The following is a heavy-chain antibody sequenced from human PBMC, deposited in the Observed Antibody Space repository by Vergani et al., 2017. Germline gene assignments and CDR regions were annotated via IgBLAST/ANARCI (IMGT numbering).Heavy chain of an antibody. J-gene: IGHJ4*02. CDR2: ISGQNFRT. V-gene: IGHV3-23*01. CDR1: GFTFTARG. Sequence: EVHLLESGGGLVQSGGSLRLSCVASGFTFTARGLNWVRQAPGKGLEWVSGISGQNFRTHYADSVKGRFTISRDDSKNTVYLQINSLRAEDTAVYYCASRIVGATALSYWGQGTLVTVSS. D-gene: IGHD1-26*01. CDR3: ASRIVGATALSY.